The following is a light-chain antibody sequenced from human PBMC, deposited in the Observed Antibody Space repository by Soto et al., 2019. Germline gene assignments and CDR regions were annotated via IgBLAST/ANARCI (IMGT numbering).Light chain of an antibody. Sequence: EIVMTQSPATLSVSPGESATLSCRASQSVSSSYLAWYQQKPGQAPRLLIYGASSRATGIPDRFSGSGSGTDFTLTISSLEPEDFAVYYCQQRSNWRTFGQGTRLEIK. CDR2: GAS. J-gene: IGKJ5*01. V-gene: IGKV3D-20*02. CDR1: QSVSSSY. CDR3: QQRSNWRT.